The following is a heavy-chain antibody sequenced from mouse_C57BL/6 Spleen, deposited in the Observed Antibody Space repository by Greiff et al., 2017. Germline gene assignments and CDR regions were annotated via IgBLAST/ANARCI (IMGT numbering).Heavy chain of an antibody. J-gene: IGHJ3*01. V-gene: IGHV1-82*01. CDR3: ADTTVPY. D-gene: IGHD1-1*01. Sequence: QVQLKQSGPELVKPGASVKISCKASGYAFSSSWMNWVKQRPGKGLEWIGRIYPGDGDTNYNGKFKGKATLTADKSSSTAYMQLSSLTSEDSAVYFCADTTVPYWGQGTLVTVSA. CDR2: IYPGDGDT. CDR1: GYAFSSSW.